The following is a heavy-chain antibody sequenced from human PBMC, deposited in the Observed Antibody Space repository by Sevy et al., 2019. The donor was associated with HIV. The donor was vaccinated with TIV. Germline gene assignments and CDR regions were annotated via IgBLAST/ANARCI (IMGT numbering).Heavy chain of an antibody. J-gene: IGHJ6*02. V-gene: IGHV1-8*01. Sequence: ASVKVSCKASGYTFTTYDINWVRQATGRGLEWMGWMNPNSGNTGYAQKFQGRVTMTRNTSIETAYMELSSLRSEDTAVYYCARFLSTSYYYYHAMDVWGQGTTVTVSS. CDR1: GYTFTTYD. D-gene: IGHD2-2*01. CDR2: MNPNSGNT. CDR3: ARFLSTSYYYYHAMDV.